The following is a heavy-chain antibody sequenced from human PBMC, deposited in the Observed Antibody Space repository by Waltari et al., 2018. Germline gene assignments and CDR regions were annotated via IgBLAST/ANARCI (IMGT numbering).Heavy chain of an antibody. V-gene: IGHV4-34*01. CDR1: GGSFRGYY. Sequence: QVQLQQWGAGLLKPSETLSLPCAVYGGSFRGYYWSWIRQPPGKGLEWIGEINHSGSTNYNPSLKSRVTISVDTSKNQFSLKLSSVTAADTAVYYCARADSSGWYDWGQGTLVTVSS. CDR3: ARADSSGWYD. J-gene: IGHJ4*02. CDR2: INHSGST. D-gene: IGHD6-19*01.